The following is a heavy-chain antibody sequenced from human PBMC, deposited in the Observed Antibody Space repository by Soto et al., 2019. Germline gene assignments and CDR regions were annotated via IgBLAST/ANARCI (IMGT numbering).Heavy chain of an antibody. V-gene: IGHV4-59*01. J-gene: IGHJ3*02. CDR2: IYSSGTI. CDR3: ETDYGDYVGAFDI. D-gene: IGHD4-17*01. CDR1: GGSISSYF. Sequence: PSETLSLTCTVSGGSISSYFWSWIRQSPGKGLEWITHIYSSGTINYNPSLKSRVTISVDTSKNQFSLKLRSVTAADTAVYYCETDYGDYVGAFDIWGQGTMVTVSS.